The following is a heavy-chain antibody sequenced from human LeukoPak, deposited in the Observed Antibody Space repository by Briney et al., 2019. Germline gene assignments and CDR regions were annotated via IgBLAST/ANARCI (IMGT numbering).Heavy chain of an antibody. J-gene: IGHJ4*02. V-gene: IGHV4-4*07. CDR2: MYPTGST. CDR3: ASGSYDILTGYYAPLDY. Sequence: SETLSLTCTVSGDSITYYYCTWIRQPAGKGLEWIGHMYPTGSTNYNPSLKSRVTMSVDTSKSQFSLKLSSVTAADTAVYYCASGSYDILTGYYAPLDYWGRGTLVTVPS. CDR1: GDSITYYY. D-gene: IGHD3-9*01.